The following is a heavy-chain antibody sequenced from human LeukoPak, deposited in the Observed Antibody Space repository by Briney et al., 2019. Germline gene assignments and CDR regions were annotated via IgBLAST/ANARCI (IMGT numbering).Heavy chain of an antibody. Sequence: ASVKVSCKASGYTFTSYGISWVRQAPGQGLEWMGIINPSGGSTSYAQKFQGRVTMTRDTSTSTVYMELSSLRSEDTAVYYCARDPPTTTVVTGDYWGQGTLVTVSS. D-gene: IGHD4-23*01. V-gene: IGHV1-46*01. CDR1: GYTFTSYG. J-gene: IGHJ4*02. CDR2: INPSGGST. CDR3: ARDPPTTTVVTGDY.